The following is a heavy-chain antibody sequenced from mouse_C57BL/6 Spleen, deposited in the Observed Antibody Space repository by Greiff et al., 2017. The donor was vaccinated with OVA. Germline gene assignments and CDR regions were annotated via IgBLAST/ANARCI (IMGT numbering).Heavy chain of an antibody. V-gene: IGHV5-4*01. J-gene: IGHJ1*03. Sequence: VQLQQSGGGLVKPGGSLKLSCAASGFTFSSYAMSWVRQTPEKRLEWVATISDGGSYTYYPDNVKGRFTISRDNTKNNLYLQMSHLKSEDTAMYYCARSRIITTVVATPYWYFDVWGTGTTVTVSS. CDR1: GFTFSSYA. CDR2: ISDGGSYT. D-gene: IGHD1-1*01. CDR3: ARSRIITTVVATPYWYFDV.